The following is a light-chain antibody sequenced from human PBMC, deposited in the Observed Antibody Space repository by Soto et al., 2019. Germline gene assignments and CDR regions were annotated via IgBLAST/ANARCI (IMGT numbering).Light chain of an antibody. V-gene: IGKV3-15*01. CDR2: RAS. CDR1: QSVGSN. Sequence: EIVMTQSPDTLSVSPGESATLSCRASQSVGSNLAWYQQKPGQAPRLLIYRASTRATGISARFSGSGSGTEFTLTISSLQSEDFAVYYCQQYNNWPPPITFGQGTRLEIQ. J-gene: IGKJ5*01. CDR3: QQYNNWPPPIT.